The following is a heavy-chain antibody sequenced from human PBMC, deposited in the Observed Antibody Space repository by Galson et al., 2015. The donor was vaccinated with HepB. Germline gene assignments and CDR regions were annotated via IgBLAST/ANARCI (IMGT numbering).Heavy chain of an antibody. Sequence: SLRLSCAASGFTFSNYWMSWVRQAPGKGLEWVANIKEDGSEKYYVDSVKGRFTISRDNAKNSLYLQMNSLGTDDTAVYYCARVLPHILVPYYFDYWGQGTRVTVSS. CDR2: IKEDGSEK. V-gene: IGHV3-7*03. CDR1: GFTFSNYW. J-gene: IGHJ4*02. CDR3: ARVLPHILVPYYFDY. D-gene: IGHD2-21*01.